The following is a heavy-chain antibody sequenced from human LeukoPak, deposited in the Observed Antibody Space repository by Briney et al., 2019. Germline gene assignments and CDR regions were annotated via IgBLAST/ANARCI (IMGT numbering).Heavy chain of an antibody. CDR1: GFTFSSYA. D-gene: IGHD6-13*01. Sequence: GGALRLSCAASGFTFSSYAMGWVRRAPGKGREWVSAISGSGGSTYYADSVKGRFTISRDNSKNTLYLQMNSLRAEDTAVYYCAKEGVTGQLVEEYWGQGTLVTVSS. V-gene: IGHV3-23*01. J-gene: IGHJ4*02. CDR3: AKEGVTGQLVEEY. CDR2: ISGSGGST.